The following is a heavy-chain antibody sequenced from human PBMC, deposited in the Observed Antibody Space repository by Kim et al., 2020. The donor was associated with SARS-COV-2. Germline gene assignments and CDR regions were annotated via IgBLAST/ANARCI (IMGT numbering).Heavy chain of an antibody. V-gene: IGHV3-23*01. CDR3: AKAYSGNFRYYFDS. D-gene: IGHD1-26*01. Sequence: ADARKGRLAISRDNSKNTLYLQMDSLTAEDTAVYYCAKAYSGNFRYYFDSWGQGPPVTVSS. J-gene: IGHJ4*02.